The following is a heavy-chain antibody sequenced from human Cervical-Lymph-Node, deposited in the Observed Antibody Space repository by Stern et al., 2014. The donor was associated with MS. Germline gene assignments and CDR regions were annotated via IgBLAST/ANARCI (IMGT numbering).Heavy chain of an antibody. D-gene: IGHD6-13*01. CDR3: ARPIVAADHAFDY. CDR2: INTRTGDP. J-gene: IGHJ4*02. CDR1: GYMFTRFA. V-gene: IGHV7-4-1*02. Sequence: QVQLVQSGSEMKMPGASVKLSCKASGYMFTRFALNWVRQAPGQGLEWMGWINTRTGDPTYAQGFTGRFVFSLDTSVSTAYLQINSLKAEDTAVYYCARPIVAADHAFDYWGQGTLVTVSS.